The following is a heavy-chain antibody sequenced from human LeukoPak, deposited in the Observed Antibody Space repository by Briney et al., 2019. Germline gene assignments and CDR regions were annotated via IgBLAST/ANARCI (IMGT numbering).Heavy chain of an antibody. CDR3: AKDLSWGLDY. CDR2: TSGSGAGT. D-gene: IGHD7-27*01. CDR1: GFAFSTYG. V-gene: IGHV3-23*01. Sequence: GGSLRLSCAASGFAFSTYGMSWVRQAPGKGPEWVSATSGSGAGTYYADSMKGRFTISRDNSKNTLYLQINSLRAEDTALYYCAKDLSWGLDYWGLGTLVTVSS. J-gene: IGHJ4*02.